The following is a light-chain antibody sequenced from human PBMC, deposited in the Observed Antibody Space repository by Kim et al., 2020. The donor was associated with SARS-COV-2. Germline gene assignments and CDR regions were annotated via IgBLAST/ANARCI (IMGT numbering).Light chain of an antibody. V-gene: IGKV3-15*01. Sequence: VPPGEVTPLSCRASQSVGDRLAWYWQKPGQAPRLLVYHVSTRATGVPVRFSGSGSGTDFTLTISSLQSEDSALYYCQQYNDWPLTFGGGTKVDIK. J-gene: IGKJ4*01. CDR1: QSVGDR. CDR3: QQYNDWPLT. CDR2: HVS.